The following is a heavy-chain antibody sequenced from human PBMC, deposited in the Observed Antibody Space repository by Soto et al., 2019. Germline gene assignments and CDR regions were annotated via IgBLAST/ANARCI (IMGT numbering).Heavy chain of an antibody. CDR2: IYYSGIS. Sequence: QVQLLESGPGLVKPSQTLSLICNVSGASISSGGYYWSWIRQRPGGGLEWLGFIYYSGISHYNPSLKSRATISVDTSKNQFSLKLLSVTAADTAVDYCARTEWIQPWFDYWGQGALVTVS. J-gene: IGHJ4*02. V-gene: IGHV4-31*03. CDR3: ARTEWIQPWFDY. CDR1: GASISSGGYY. D-gene: IGHD5-18*01.